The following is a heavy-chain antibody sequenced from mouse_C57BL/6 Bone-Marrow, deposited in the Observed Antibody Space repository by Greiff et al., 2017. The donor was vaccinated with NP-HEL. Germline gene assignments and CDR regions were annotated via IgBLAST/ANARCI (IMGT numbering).Heavy chain of an antibody. Sequence: QVQLQQPGAELVKPGASVKLSCKASGYTFTSYWMHWVKQRPGQGLEWIGMIHPNSGSTNYNEKFKSKATLTVDKSSSTAYMQLSSLTSEDSAVYYCDRVGLRRRGFAYWGQGTLVTVSA. V-gene: IGHV1-64*01. CDR1: GYTFTSYW. CDR2: IHPNSGST. CDR3: DRVGLRRRGFAY. D-gene: IGHD2-4*01. J-gene: IGHJ3*01.